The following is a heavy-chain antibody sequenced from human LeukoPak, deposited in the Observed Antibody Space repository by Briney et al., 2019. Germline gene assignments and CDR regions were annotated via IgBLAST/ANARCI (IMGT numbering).Heavy chain of an antibody. CDR3: ARVQHWGSDY. J-gene: IGHJ4*02. CDR1: GGSISSSSYY. CDR2: IYTSGST. D-gene: IGHD7-27*01. Sequence: SETLSLTCTVSGGSISSSSYYWGWIRQPPGKGLEWIGSIYTSGSTNYNPSLKSRVTISVDTSKNQFSLKLSSVTAADAAVYYCARVQHWGSDYWGQGTLVTVSS. V-gene: IGHV4-39*07.